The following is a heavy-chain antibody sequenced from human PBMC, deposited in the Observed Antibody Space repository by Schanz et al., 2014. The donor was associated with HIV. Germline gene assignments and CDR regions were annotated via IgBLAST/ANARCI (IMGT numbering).Heavy chain of an antibody. V-gene: IGHV3-33*06. J-gene: IGHJ6*02. Sequence: QVQLVESGGRVVQPGRSLRLSCAASGFTFSTYGMHWVRQAPGKGLEWVAVIWYDGSNKYYADSVKGRFTISRDNSKNTLYLQMNSLRAEDTAVYYCAKEGYGEGYYGMDVWGQGTTVTVSS. CDR2: IWYDGSNK. CDR1: GFTFSTYG. CDR3: AKEGYGEGYYGMDV. D-gene: IGHD4-17*01.